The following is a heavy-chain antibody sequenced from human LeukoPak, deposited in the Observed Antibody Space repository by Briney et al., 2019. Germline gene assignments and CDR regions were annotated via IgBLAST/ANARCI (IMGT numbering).Heavy chain of an antibody. CDR1: GYTFTGYY. CDR3: ARVVDTAMVTIVD. CDR2: INPNSGGT. Sequence: ASVKVSCQASGYTFTGYYMHWVRQAPGQGLEWMGRINPNSGGTNYAQKFQGRVTMTRDTSISTAYPELGRLRSDDTAVYYCARVVDTAMVTIVDWGQGTLVTVSS. D-gene: IGHD5-18*01. V-gene: IGHV1-2*06. J-gene: IGHJ4*02.